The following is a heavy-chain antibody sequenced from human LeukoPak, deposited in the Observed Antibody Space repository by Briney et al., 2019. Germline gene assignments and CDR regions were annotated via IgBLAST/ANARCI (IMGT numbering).Heavy chain of an antibody. Sequence: AGGSLRLSCAASGFTFRSARMNWVRQAPGKGLEWVGHIKPMTEGGTTDYAPVKGRFTISRDDSKNTLDLQMNSLKTEDTAVYYCTSVPVGWGQGTLVTVSA. D-gene: IGHD1-26*01. J-gene: IGHJ4*02. CDR3: TSVPVG. CDR2: IKPMTEGGTT. V-gene: IGHV3-15*01. CDR1: GFTFRSAR.